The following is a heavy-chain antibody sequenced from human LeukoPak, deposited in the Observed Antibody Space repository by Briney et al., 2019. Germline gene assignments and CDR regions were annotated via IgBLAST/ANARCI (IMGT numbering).Heavy chain of an antibody. J-gene: IGHJ4*02. Sequence: GASVKVSCKASGYTFTSYYMHWVRQAPGQGLDWMGIINPSGGSTSYAQKFQGRVTMTRDTSTSTVYMELSRLRSEDTAVYYCATRGYSGYGIFDYWGQGTLVTVSS. CDR3: ATRGYSGYGIFDY. CDR1: GYTFTSYY. D-gene: IGHD5-12*01. V-gene: IGHV1-46*03. CDR2: INPSGGST.